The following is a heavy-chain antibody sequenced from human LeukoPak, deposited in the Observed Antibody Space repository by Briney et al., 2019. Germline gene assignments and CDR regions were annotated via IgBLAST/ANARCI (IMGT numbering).Heavy chain of an antibody. D-gene: IGHD1-14*01. Sequence: GGSLRLSCAASGFTFSSYTMNWARQAPGKGLEWVSSISSSSSYIYYADSVKGRFTISRDNAKNSLYLQMNSLRAEDTAVYYCARGTFARVPGDWGQGTLVTVSS. J-gene: IGHJ4*02. CDR1: GFTFSSYT. CDR2: ISSSSSYI. V-gene: IGHV3-21*01. CDR3: ARGTFARVPGD.